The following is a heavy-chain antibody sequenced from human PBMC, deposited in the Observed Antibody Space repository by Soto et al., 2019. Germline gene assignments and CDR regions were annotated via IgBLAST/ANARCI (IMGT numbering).Heavy chain of an antibody. Sequence: QVQLQESGPGLVKPSETLSLTCTVSGGSISSYYWSWIRQPPGKGLEWIGYICYSGRTNYNPSLNGQVTISVDTSKNQFSLKLNSVTAADTAVYYCARIELEVRNYYYYYYMDVWGKGTTVTVSS. CDR3: ARIELEVRNYYYYYYMDV. CDR1: GGSISSYY. J-gene: IGHJ6*03. D-gene: IGHD1-7*01. CDR2: ICYSGRT. V-gene: IGHV4-59*01.